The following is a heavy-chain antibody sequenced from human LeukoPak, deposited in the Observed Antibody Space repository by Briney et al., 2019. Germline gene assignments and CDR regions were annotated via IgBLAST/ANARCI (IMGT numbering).Heavy chain of an antibody. Sequence: PGGSLRLSCATSGFTFSSYVMSWVRQAPGKGLEWVSAISGSGGSTYYADSVKGRFTISRDNSKNTLYLQMNSLRAEDTAVYYCAKDMVRGVIKRGYFDYWGQGTLVTVSS. D-gene: IGHD3-10*01. CDR3: AKDMVRGVIKRGYFDY. CDR1: GFTFSSYV. V-gene: IGHV3-23*01. CDR2: ISGSGGST. J-gene: IGHJ4*02.